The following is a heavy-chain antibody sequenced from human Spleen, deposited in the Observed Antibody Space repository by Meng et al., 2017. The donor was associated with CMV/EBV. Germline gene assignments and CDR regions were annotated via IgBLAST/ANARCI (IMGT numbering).Heavy chain of an antibody. V-gene: IGHV2-70D*14. CDR1: GFSLSTSGMR. Sequence: SGPTLVKPTQTLTLTCTFSGFSLSTSGMRVSWIRQPPGKVLEWLARIDWDDDKIYSTSLKTRLTISKDTSKNQVVLRMTNMDPVDTATYYCARHSSGWYGYLDYWGQGILVTVSS. CDR3: ARHSSGWYGYLDY. D-gene: IGHD6-19*01. CDR2: IDWDDDK. J-gene: IGHJ4*02.